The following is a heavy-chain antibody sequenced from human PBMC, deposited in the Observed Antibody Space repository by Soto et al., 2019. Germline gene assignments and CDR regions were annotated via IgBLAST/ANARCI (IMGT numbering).Heavy chain of an antibody. V-gene: IGHV3-23*01. CDR3: AKDTSSSPYYMDV. CDR2: ITGSTGTT. CDR1: GVTFSNFA. Sequence: GGSLRLSCAAPGVTFSNFAMSWVRHAPGKGLEWVSEITGSTGTTYYADSVKGRFVISRDNSKNTLHLQMNSLRAEDTAVYYCAKDTSSSPYYMDVWGKGTTVTVSS. D-gene: IGHD2-2*01. J-gene: IGHJ6*03.